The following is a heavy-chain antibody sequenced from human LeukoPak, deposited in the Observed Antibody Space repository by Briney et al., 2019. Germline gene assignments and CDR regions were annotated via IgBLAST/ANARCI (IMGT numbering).Heavy chain of an antibody. CDR3: ARGSYQLSY. CDR1: GVSFKDYY. CDR2: IKQDGSEK. D-gene: IGHD2-2*01. V-gene: IGHV3-7*01. J-gene: IGHJ4*02. Sequence: GGSLRLSCAASGVSFKDYYWSWIRQVQGEGLEWVAHIKQDGSEKYYVDSLKGRFTISRDNAKNSLYLQMNSLRAEDTAVYYCARGSYQLSYWGQGTLVTVSS.